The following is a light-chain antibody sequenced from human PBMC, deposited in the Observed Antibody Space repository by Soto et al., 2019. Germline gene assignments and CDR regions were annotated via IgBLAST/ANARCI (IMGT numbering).Light chain of an antibody. Sequence: QSALTQPRSVSGSPGQSVTISCTGTSSDVGGYNYVSWYQQHPGKAPKLVIYEVNKRPSGVPDHFSGSKSGNTASLTISGLQAEDEADYFCCSYAGSYTYVFGTGTQLTVL. J-gene: IGLJ7*01. V-gene: IGLV2-11*01. CDR1: SSDVGGYNY. CDR3: CSYAGSYTYV. CDR2: EVN.